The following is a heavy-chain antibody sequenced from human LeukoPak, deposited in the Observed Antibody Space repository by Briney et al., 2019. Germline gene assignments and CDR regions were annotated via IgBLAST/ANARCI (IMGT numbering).Heavy chain of an antibody. J-gene: IGHJ5*02. CDR1: GYSISSGYY. CDR3: ARERYSGSWYGPDWFDP. CDR2: IYHSGST. V-gene: IGHV4-38-2*02. Sequence: SVTLSLTCTVSGYSISSGYYWGWIRQPPGKGLEWIGSIYHSGSTYYNPSLKSRVTISVDTSKNQFSLKLSSVTAADTAVYYCARERYSGSWYGPDWFDPWGQGTLVTVSS. D-gene: IGHD6-13*01.